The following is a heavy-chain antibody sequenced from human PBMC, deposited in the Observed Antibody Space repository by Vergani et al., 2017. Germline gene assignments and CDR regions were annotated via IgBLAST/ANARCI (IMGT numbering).Heavy chain of an antibody. J-gene: IGHJ5*02. V-gene: IGHV2-5*02. CDR3: AHSRIAARGRRYNWFDP. D-gene: IGHD6-6*01. CDR1: GFSLSTSGVG. Sequence: QVTLRESGPALVKPTQTLTLTCTFSGFSLSTSGVGVGWLRQPPGKAREWLALIYLDDDKRYSPSLKSRLTITKDTSKNQVVLTMTNMDPVDTATYYCAHSRIAARGRRYNWFDPWGQGTLVTVSS. CDR2: IYLDDDK.